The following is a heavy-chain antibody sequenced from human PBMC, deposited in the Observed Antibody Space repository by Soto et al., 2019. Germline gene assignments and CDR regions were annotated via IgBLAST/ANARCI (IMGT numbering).Heavy chain of an antibody. CDR3: GGGWGVTSAWRGLDV. CDR1: NGSISIDKFF. CDR2: IYHSGST. J-gene: IGHJ6*02. V-gene: IGHV4-31*03. D-gene: IGHD2-21*02. Sequence: QVQLQESGPGLVKPSQTLSLTCTVSNGSISIDKFFWAWVRQHPGKGLEWIGYIYHSGSTYYNPSLQGGLTISVDTSKNQFSLKLTSVTAAEAGMGDGGGGWGVTSAWRGLDVWGQGTTVTVSS.